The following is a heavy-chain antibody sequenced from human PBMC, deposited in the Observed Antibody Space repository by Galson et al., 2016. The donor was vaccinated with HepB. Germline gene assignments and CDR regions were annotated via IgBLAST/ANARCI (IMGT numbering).Heavy chain of an antibody. Sequence: SLRLSCAASGFTFDDYGLSWVRQAPGKGLEWVSGINWNGGSTGYADSVKGRFTISRDNAKNSLYLQMKSLRAEDTALYYCARGMSHDYGVSADYWGQGTLVTVSS. CDR3: ARGMSHDYGVSADY. V-gene: IGHV3-20*04. CDR2: INWNGGST. CDR1: GFTFDDYG. D-gene: IGHD4-17*01. J-gene: IGHJ4*02.